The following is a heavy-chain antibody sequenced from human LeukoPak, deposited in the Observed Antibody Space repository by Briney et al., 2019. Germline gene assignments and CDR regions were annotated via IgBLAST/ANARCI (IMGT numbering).Heavy chain of an antibody. CDR3: ARATKYLIQH. CDR2: IYYSGST. D-gene: IGHD2-2*01. J-gene: IGHJ1*01. V-gene: IGHV4-39*07. Sequence: KPSETLSLTCAVSGGSISSSSYYWGWIRQPPGKGLEWTGSIYYSGSTYYNPSLKSRVTISVDTSKNQFSLKLSSVTAADTAVYYCARATKYLIQHWGQGTLVTVSS. CDR1: GGSISSSSYY.